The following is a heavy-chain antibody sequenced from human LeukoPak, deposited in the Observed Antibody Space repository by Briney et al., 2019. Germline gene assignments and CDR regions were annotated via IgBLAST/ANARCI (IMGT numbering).Heavy chain of an antibody. V-gene: IGHV3-74*01. CDR1: GFTFSSYS. CDR2: TNSDGSTT. CDR3: GRGMRDYYGLDY. D-gene: IGHD3-10*01. Sequence: GGSLRLSCAASGFTFSSYSMNWVRQAPGEGLVWVSHTNSDGSTTDYADSVRGRFTISRDNAKNTLFLQMNSLTVEDTAVYYCGRGMRDYYGLDYWGQGILVTVSS. J-gene: IGHJ4*02.